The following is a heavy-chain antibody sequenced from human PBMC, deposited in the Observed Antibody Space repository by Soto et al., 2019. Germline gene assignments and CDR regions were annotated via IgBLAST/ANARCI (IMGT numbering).Heavy chain of an antibody. J-gene: IGHJ6*02. CDR2: ISYDGSKE. Sequence: PGESLKISCAASGFSFSNYGMHWVRQAPGKGLEWVAVISYDGSKEYYGDSVKGRFTISRDNSKNTLYLQMNSLRSEDTAVYYCAKVTDSSGWYPYYYGIDVWGQGTTVTVSS. D-gene: IGHD6-19*01. CDR1: GFSFSNYG. CDR3: AKVTDSSGWYPYYYGIDV. V-gene: IGHV3-30*18.